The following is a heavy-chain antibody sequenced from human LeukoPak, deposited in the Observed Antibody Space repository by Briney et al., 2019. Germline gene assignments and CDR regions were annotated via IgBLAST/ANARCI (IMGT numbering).Heavy chain of an antibody. D-gene: IGHD5-12*01. CDR1: GYSFSDYF. CDR3: ARDHWGYDRFAFDP. J-gene: IGHJ5*02. Sequence: ASVKVSCKASGYSFSDYFLHWVRQAPGQGLEWMARINPKNGDTNFAQRFQDRVTTTRDASINTVHMELRRLTSDDTAVYYCARDHWGYDRFAFDPWGQGTLVTVSS. CDR2: INPKNGDT. V-gene: IGHV1-2*02.